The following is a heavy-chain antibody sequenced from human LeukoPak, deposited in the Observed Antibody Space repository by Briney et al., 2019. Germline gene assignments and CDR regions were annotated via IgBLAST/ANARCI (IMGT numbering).Heavy chain of an antibody. Sequence: GGSLRLSCAASGFTFTNYAMTWVRQAPGKGLEWVSAINGGGGNTYYADSVKGRFTISRDNSKNTLYLQMNSLRAEDTALYYCAKVAQGGDRFDSWGQGTMVTVSS. J-gene: IGHJ5*01. CDR1: GFTFTNYA. D-gene: IGHD2-21*02. CDR3: AKVAQGGDRFDS. V-gene: IGHV3-23*01. CDR2: INGGGGNT.